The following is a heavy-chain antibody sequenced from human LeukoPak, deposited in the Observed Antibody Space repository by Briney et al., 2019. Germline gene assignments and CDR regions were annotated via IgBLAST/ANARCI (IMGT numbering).Heavy chain of an antibody. CDR1: GFTFSDSY. Sequence: PGGSLRLSCAASGFTFSDSYMSWIRQAPGKGLEWVSYISSSGSTIYYADSVKGRFTISRDNAKNSLYLQMNSLRAEDTAVYYCARSAYYYDSSGYSLKYWGQGTLVSVSS. J-gene: IGHJ4*02. CDR2: ISSSGSTI. D-gene: IGHD3-22*01. V-gene: IGHV3-11*01. CDR3: ARSAYYYDSSGYSLKY.